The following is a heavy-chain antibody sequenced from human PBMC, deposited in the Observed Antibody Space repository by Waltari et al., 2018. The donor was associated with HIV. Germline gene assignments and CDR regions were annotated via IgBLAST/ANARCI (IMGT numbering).Heavy chain of an antibody. V-gene: IGHV3-53*01. Sequence: EVQLVESGGGLIQPGGSLRLSCAASGFTVSRNYMSWFRQAPGKGLEWVSVIYSGGSTYYADSVKGRFTISRDNSKNTLYLQMNSLRAEDTAVYYCARGKYYGGARRYFDYWGQGTLVTVSS. CDR3: ARGKYYGGARRYFDY. CDR2: IYSGGST. D-gene: IGHD3-10*01. CDR1: GFTVSRNY. J-gene: IGHJ4*02.